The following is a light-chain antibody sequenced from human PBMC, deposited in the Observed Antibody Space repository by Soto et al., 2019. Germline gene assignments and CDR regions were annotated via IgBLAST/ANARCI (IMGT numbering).Light chain of an antibody. CDR1: QSLLYSPNDKTY. CDR2: WAS. CDR3: QQYYSTPWT. V-gene: IGKV4-1*01. Sequence: DIVMTQSPESLAVSLGERATINCKSSQSLLYSPNDKTYLAWYQQNPGQPPKLLIYWASTRESGVPDRFSGSGSGTDFTLTISSLQAEDVAVYCCQQYYSTPWTFGQGTKVEIK. J-gene: IGKJ1*01.